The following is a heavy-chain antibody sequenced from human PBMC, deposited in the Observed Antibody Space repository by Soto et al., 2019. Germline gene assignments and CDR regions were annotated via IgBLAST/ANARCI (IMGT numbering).Heavy chain of an antibody. CDR1: GGSITSYY. CDR2: VFHSGIT. V-gene: IGHV4-59*12. CDR3: AAGMYCSSTSCYALFDP. D-gene: IGHD2-2*01. J-gene: IGHJ5*02. Sequence: SETLSLTCTISGGSITSYYWSWIRQPPGKGLEWIGYVFHSGITGYNPSLKSRVTISVDTSKNQFSLKLSSVTAADTAVYYCAAGMYCSSTSCYALFDPWGQGTLVTVSS.